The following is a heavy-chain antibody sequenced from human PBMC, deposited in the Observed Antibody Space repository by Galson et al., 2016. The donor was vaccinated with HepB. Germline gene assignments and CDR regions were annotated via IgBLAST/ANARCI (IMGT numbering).Heavy chain of an antibody. CDR1: GFTFSDYY. D-gene: IGHD3-3*01. CDR2: ISSSSTTM. CDR3: ARGKSHKSNSYDGMDV. V-gene: IGHV3-11*01. Sequence: SLRLSCAASGFTFSDYYMSWIRQAPGTGLEWVSYISSSSTTMYYADSEEGRFTISRDNAKRSLDLQLNSLRVEDAAVYYCARGKSHKSNSYDGMDVWGQGTTVTVSS. J-gene: IGHJ6*02.